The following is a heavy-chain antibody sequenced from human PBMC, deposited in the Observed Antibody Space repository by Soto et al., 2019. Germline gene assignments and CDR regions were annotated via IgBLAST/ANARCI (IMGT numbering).Heavy chain of an antibody. D-gene: IGHD3-3*01. J-gene: IGHJ6*03. CDR2: ISGSGGST. CDR1: GFTFSSYA. V-gene: IGHV3-23*01. CDR3: ATHRYYDFWSGYPYYYYMDV. Sequence: GGSLRLSCAASGFTFSSYAMSWVRQAPGKGLEWVSAISGSGGSTYYADSVKGRITISRDNSKMTLYLQMNSLRAEDTAVYYCATHRYYDFWSGYPYYYYMDVWGKGTTVTVSS.